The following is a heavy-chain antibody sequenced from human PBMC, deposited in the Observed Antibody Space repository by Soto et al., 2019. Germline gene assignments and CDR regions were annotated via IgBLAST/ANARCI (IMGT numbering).Heavy chain of an antibody. D-gene: IGHD3-10*01. V-gene: IGHV2-5*01. J-gene: IGHJ4*02. Sequence: QITLKESGPTLVKPTQTLTLTCTFSGSSLTTSGVGVGWIRQPPGKALEWLALIYWNDDKYYSPSLRRRLTNTKDTTKNQVVLRMTNMDPVDTGTYYCAHTGSFGSGPNGGECYFDCWGQGALVTVSS. CDR1: GSSLTTSGVG. CDR3: AHTGSFGSGPNGGECYFDC. CDR2: IYWNDDK.